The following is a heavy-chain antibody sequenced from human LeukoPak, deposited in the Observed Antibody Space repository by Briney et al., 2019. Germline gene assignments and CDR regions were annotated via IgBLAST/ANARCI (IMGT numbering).Heavy chain of an antibody. V-gene: IGHV3-21*01. D-gene: IGHD2-2*01. Sequence: GGSLRLSCAASGFTFSSYSMNWVRQAPGKGLEWVSSISSSSSYIYYADSVKGRFTISRDNAKNSLYLQMNSLRAEDTAVYYCARDHCSSTSCYGIDYWGQGTLATVSS. CDR1: GFTFSSYS. CDR2: ISSSSSYI. J-gene: IGHJ4*02. CDR3: ARDHCSSTSCYGIDY.